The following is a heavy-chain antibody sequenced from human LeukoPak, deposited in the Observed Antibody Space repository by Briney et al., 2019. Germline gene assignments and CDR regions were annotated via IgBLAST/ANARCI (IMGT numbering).Heavy chain of an antibody. CDR2: IYPGDSDT. CDR3: ARTGYASGWYVGSFDY. CDR1: GYSFTNYW. D-gene: IGHD6-19*01. Sequence: GESLKISCKGSGYSFTNYWIGWVRQMPGKGLEWMGIIYPGDSDTRYGPSFQGQVTISADKSISTAYLQWSSLKASDTAMYYCARTGYASGWYVGSFDYWGQGTLVTVSS. J-gene: IGHJ4*02. V-gene: IGHV5-51*01.